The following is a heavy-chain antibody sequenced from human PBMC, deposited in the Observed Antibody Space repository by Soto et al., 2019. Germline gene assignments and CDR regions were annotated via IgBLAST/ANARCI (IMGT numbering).Heavy chain of an antibody. CDR2: LYDTDGT. CDR3: ATWLLREHAFDV. D-gene: IGHD3-22*01. CDR1: GFTFSGKKY. Sequence: AGGSLRLSCATSGFTFSGKKYLTWVRQAPGKGLEWVSALYDTDGTFYTDSVKGRFTISRDNSKNTFYLQLNSLRPDDTAVYFCATWLLREHAFDVWGLGTLVTVSS. V-gene: IGHV3-53*01. J-gene: IGHJ3*01.